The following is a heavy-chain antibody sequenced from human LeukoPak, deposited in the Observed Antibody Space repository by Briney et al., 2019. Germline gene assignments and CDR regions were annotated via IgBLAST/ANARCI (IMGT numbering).Heavy chain of an antibody. CDR1: GFTFSSYG. Sequence: PGGSLRLSCAASGFTFSSYGMHWVRQAPGKGLEWVAFIRYDGSNKYYADSVKGRFTISRDNSKNTLYLQMNSLRAEDTAVYYCAKAYIPGRIFGALAFDIWGQGTMVTVSS. V-gene: IGHV3-30*02. D-gene: IGHD3-10*02. J-gene: IGHJ3*02. CDR3: AKAYIPGRIFGALAFDI. CDR2: IRYDGSNK.